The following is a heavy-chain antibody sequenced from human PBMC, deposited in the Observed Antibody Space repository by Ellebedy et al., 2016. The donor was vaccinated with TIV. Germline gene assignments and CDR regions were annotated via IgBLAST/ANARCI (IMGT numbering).Heavy chain of an antibody. CDR3: TTDWIDSSGYH. CDR2: MKTKPDGGTV. J-gene: IGHJ4*02. CDR1: GFTFSSAC. V-gene: IGHV3-15*01. Sequence: GESLKISCAASGFTFSSACMSWVRQAPGKGLEWVGRMKTKPDGGTVDYAGHVKGRFIISRDDSTLYLQMNSLKTEDTAVYYCTTDWIDSSGYHWGQGTLVTVSS. D-gene: IGHD3-22*01.